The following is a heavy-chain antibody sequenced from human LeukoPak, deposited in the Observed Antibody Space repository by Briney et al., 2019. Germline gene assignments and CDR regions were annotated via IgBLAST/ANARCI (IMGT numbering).Heavy chain of an antibody. Sequence: GGSLRLSCAASGFTFSSYGMHWVRQAPGKGLEWVAFIRYDGSNKYYADSVKGRFTISRDNSKNTLYLQMNSLRAEDTAVYYCAREDYCSGGSCTSSGSSFDYWGQGTLVTVSS. CDR3: AREDYCSGGSCTSSGSSFDY. CDR1: GFTFSSYG. J-gene: IGHJ4*02. V-gene: IGHV3-30*02. CDR2: IRYDGSNK. D-gene: IGHD2-15*01.